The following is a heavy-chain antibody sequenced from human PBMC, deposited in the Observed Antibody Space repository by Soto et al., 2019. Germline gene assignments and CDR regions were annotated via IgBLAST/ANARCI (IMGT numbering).Heavy chain of an antibody. D-gene: IGHD6-19*01. V-gene: IGHV3-21*01. Sequence: GGSLRLSCAASGFTFSSYSMNWVRQAPGKGLEWVSSISSSSSYIYYADSVKGRFTISRDNAKNSLYLQMNSLRAEDTAVYYCARDIAVAGTGFDYWGQGXLVTVSS. CDR1: GFTFSSYS. CDR3: ARDIAVAGTGFDY. J-gene: IGHJ4*02. CDR2: ISSSSSYI.